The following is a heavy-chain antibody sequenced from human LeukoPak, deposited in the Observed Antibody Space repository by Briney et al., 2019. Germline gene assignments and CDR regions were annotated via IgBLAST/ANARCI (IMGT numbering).Heavy chain of an antibody. D-gene: IGHD1-26*01. CDR3: TREDRPYCPFAY. Sequence: SETLSLTCGVSGGSIDITNYWSWVRQAPGKGLEWVGEIAHDGTTNYNPSLRSRVAMSFDRANNQFSLSLTSVTAADTAVYYCTREDRPYCPFAYWGQGVLVTVSS. CDR2: IAHDGTT. CDR1: GGSIDITNY. J-gene: IGHJ4*02. V-gene: IGHV4-4*02.